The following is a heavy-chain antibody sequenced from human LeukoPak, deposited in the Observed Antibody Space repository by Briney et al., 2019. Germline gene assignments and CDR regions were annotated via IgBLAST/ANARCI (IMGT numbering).Heavy chain of an antibody. CDR3: AKGSSWYPDWFDP. Sequence: GGSLRLSCAASGFTVSSNYMSWVRQAPGKGLEWVSVIYSGGSTYYADSVKGRFTISRDNSKNTLYLQMNSLRAEDTAVYYCAKGSSWYPDWFDPWGQGTLVTVSS. J-gene: IGHJ5*02. D-gene: IGHD6-13*01. CDR1: GFTVSSNY. CDR2: IYSGGST. V-gene: IGHV3-53*01.